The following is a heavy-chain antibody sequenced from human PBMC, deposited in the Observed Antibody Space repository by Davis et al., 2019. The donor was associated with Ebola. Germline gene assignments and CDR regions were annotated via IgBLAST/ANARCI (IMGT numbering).Heavy chain of an antibody. J-gene: IGHJ5*02. CDR2: INPNSGNT. D-gene: IGHD3-9*01. CDR1: GYTFTGYY. CDR3: AGLAGDILTGYYLGYPFDP. V-gene: IGHV1-8*02. Sequence: ASVKVSCKASGYTFTGYYMHWVRQAPGQGLEWMGWINPNSGNTRYAQKFQGRVTMTRNTSISTAYMGLSSLRSEDTAVYYCAGLAGDILTGYYLGYPFDPWGQGTLVTVSS.